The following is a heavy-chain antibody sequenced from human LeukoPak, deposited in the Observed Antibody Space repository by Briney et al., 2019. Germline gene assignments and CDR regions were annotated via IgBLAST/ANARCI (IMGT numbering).Heavy chain of an antibody. Sequence: GGSLRLSCAASGFTFSSYGMNWVRQAPGKGLEWVSYISSSSSTIYYADSVKGRFTISRDNAKNSLYLQMNSLRAEDTAVYYCARDFWSGYYAPHPPDYWGQGTLVTVSS. J-gene: IGHJ4*02. D-gene: IGHD3-3*01. CDR3: ARDFWSGYYAPHPPDY. CDR2: ISSSSSTI. CDR1: GFTFSSYG. V-gene: IGHV3-48*04.